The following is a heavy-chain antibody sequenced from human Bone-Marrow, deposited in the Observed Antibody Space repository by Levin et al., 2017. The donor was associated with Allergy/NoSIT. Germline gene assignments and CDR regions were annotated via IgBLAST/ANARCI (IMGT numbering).Heavy chain of an antibody. D-gene: IGHD3-10*01. CDR2: ISYDGSNK. J-gene: IGHJ5*02. CDR1: GFTFSSYG. Sequence: HGESLKISCAASGFTFSSYGMHWVRQAPGKGLEWVAVISYDGSNKYYADSVKGRFTISRDNSKNTLYLQMNSLRAEDTAVYYCAKDVTMVRGVTSWFDPWGQGTLVTVSS. V-gene: IGHV3-30*18. CDR3: AKDVTMVRGVTSWFDP.